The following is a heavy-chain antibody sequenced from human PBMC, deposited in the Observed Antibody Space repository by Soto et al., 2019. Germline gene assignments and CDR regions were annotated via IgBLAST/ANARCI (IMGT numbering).Heavy chain of an antibody. J-gene: IGHJ6*02. CDR2: IDPSDSYT. Sequence: GESLKISCKGSGYMFTTYWISWVRQMPGKGLEWMGRIDPSDSYTNYSPSFQGHVTISADKSISTAFLQWSSLKASDTAMYYCAREYSSSDRYYYYGVDVWGQGTRSPSP. V-gene: IGHV5-10-1*01. D-gene: IGHD6-6*01. CDR1: GYMFTTYW. CDR3: AREYSSSDRYYYYGVDV.